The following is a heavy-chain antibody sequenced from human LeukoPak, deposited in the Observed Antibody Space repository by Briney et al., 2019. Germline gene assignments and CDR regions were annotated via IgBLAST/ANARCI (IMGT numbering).Heavy chain of an antibody. CDR3: ARDPPTLAPIVRYGMDV. V-gene: IGHV1-69*04. Sequence: GSSVKVSCKASGGTFSSYAISWVRQAPGQGLEWMGRIIPILGIANYAQKFQGRVTITVDKSTSTAYMELNSLRAEDTAVYYCARDPPTLAPIVRYGMDVWGQGTTVTVSS. J-gene: IGHJ6*02. CDR1: GGTFSSYA. D-gene: IGHD2-15*01. CDR2: IIPILGIA.